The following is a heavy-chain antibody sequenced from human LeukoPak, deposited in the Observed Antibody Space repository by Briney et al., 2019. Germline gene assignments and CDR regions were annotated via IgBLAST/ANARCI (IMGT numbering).Heavy chain of an antibody. J-gene: IGHJ5*02. V-gene: IGHV1-46*01. CDR3: ARGPHIRTYDRDNWFDP. CDR2: INISGGNT. CDR1: GYTFTIYY. D-gene: IGHD3-3*01. Sequence: ASVKVSCKASGYTFTIYYMYWVRQAPGQGLEWMGIINISGGNTNYAQKFQGRVTMTRDMFTSTVYMELSSLRSEDTAIYYCARGPHIRTYDRDNWFDPWGQGTLVTVSS.